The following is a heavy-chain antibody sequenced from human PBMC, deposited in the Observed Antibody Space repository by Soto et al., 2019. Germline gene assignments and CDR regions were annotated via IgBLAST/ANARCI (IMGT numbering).Heavy chain of an antibody. D-gene: IGHD1-26*01. CDR3: TRVRGLLPFDY. Sequence: EVQLVESGGGLVQPGGSLKISCAASGFTFSGSAMHWVRQASGKGLEWVGRIRSKANSYATAYAASVKGRFTISRDDSKNPAYLQINSLKPDDTAVYYCTRVRGLLPFDYWGQRTLVTVSS. CDR2: IRSKANSYAT. J-gene: IGHJ4*02. V-gene: IGHV3-73*02. CDR1: GFTFSGSA.